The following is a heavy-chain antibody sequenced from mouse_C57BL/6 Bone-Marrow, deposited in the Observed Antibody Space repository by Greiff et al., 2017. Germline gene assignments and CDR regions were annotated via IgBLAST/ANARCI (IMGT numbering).Heavy chain of an antibody. Sequence: QVQLQQPGPELVRPGASVKISCKAPGYTFTSYWMQWVKQRPGQGLEWIGEIFPANGSTNYNEKFKGKSTLTVDKSSSTAYMQLSSLTSEDSAVYFCAKRFKGDMDYWGQGTSLTVSS. D-gene: IGHD2-13*01. V-gene: IGHV1-56*01. J-gene: IGHJ4*01. CDR1: GYTFTSYW. CDR3: AKRFKGDMDY. CDR2: IFPANGST.